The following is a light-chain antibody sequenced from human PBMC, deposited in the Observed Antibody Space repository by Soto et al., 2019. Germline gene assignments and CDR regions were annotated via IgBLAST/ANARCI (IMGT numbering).Light chain of an antibody. CDR1: SSDVGANNY. CDR3: SSYAGANRV. V-gene: IGLV2-8*01. J-gene: IGLJ1*01. CDR2: EVT. Sequence: QSVLTQPPSASGSPGQSVNISCTGTSSDVGANNYVSWYQQHPGKAPKLMIYEVTKRPSGVPDRFSGSKSGNTASLTVSGXXXXXEADYYCSSYAGANRVFGTGTKVTVL.